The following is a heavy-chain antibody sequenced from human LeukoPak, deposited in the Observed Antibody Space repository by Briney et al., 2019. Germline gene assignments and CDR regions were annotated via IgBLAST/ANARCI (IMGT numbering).Heavy chain of an antibody. CDR2: IYYSGST. CDR3: ARHSPGVRGAYNWFDP. CDR1: GGSISSSSYY. D-gene: IGHD3-10*01. V-gene: IGHV4-39*01. J-gene: IGHJ5*02. Sequence: PSETLSLTCTVSGGSISSSSYYWGWIRQPPGKGLEWIGSIYYSGSTYYNPSLKSRVTISVDTSKNQFSLKLSSVTAADTAVYYCARHSPGVRGAYNWFDPWGQGTLVTVSS.